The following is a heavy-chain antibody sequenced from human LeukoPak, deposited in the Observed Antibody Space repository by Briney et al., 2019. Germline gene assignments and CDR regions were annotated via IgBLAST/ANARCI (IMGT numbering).Heavy chain of an antibody. V-gene: IGHV4-39*01. CDR3: ARSICSSTSCYTGDDY. D-gene: IGHD2-2*02. CDR2: IYYSGST. J-gene: IGHJ4*02. CDR1: GGSISSSSYY. Sequence: SETLSLTCTVSGGSISSSSYYWGWIRQPPGKGLEWIGSIYYSGSTYYNPSLKSRVTISVDTSKNQFSLKLSSVTAADTAVYYCARSICSSTSCYTGDDYWGQGTPVTVSS.